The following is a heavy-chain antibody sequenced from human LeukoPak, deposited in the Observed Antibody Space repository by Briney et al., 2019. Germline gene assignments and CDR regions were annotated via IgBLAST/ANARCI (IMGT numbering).Heavy chain of an antibody. Sequence: WETLSLTCTVSGGSISSYYWSWIRQPPGKGLEWIGYISYSGSTDYNPSLKSRVTISLDTSKNQFSLRLSSVTAADTAVYYCARETRLHSGSYSNDAFDIWGQGTMVTDSS. V-gene: IGHV4-59*01. J-gene: IGHJ3*02. D-gene: IGHD1-26*01. CDR3: ARETRLHSGSYSNDAFDI. CDR1: GGSISSYY. CDR2: ISYSGST.